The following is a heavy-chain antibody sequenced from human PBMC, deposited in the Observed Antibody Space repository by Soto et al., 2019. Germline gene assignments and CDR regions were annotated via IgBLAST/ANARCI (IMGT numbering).Heavy chain of an antibody. J-gene: IGHJ5*02. CDR3: ARGGYCSGDSCPWGFDP. D-gene: IGHD2-15*01. CDR1: GASFSGSY. V-gene: IGHV4-34*01. Sequence: PSETLSLTCAVYGASFSGSYWTWIRQPPGKGLEWIGEINPSGITNYNPSLKSRVTISVDTSKNHFSLKLSSVTAADTALYYCARGGYCSGDSCPWGFDPWGQGTLVTVSS. CDR2: INPSGIT.